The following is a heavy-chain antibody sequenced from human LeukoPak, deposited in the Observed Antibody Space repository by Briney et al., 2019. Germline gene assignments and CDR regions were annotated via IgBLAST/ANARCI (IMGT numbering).Heavy chain of an antibody. CDR3: ARGNAVAGDF. Sequence: ASVKVSCKASGYTFTSKDINWVRQTSGQGLEWLGWMSPNIGSTGYAQKFQGRVTMTSDTSISTAYMELTSLRPEDTAVYYCARGNAVAGDFWGQGTLVTVSS. J-gene: IGHJ4*02. D-gene: IGHD6-19*01. CDR1: GYTFTSKD. V-gene: IGHV1-8*02. CDR2: MSPNIGST.